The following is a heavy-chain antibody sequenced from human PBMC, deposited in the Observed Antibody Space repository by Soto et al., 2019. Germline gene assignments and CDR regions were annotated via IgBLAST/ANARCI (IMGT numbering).Heavy chain of an antibody. CDR1: GYTFTGYY. V-gene: IGHV1-2*02. Sequence: ASVKVSCKASGYTFTGYYMHWVRQAPGQGLEWMGWINPNSGGTNYAQRFQGRVTMTRDTSISTAYMELSRLRSDDTAVYYCASDFGRIDAFDIWRQGTMVTVSS. D-gene: IGHD3-10*01. J-gene: IGHJ3*02. CDR2: INPNSGGT. CDR3: ASDFGRIDAFDI.